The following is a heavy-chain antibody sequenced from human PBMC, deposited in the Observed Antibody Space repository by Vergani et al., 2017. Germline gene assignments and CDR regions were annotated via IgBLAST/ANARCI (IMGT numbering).Heavy chain of an antibody. D-gene: IGHD6-13*01. CDR3: ATGSSSSWYAVGGPSYCFDY. CDR1: GFTFSSYS. V-gene: IGHV3-21*01. CDR2: ISSSSSYI. J-gene: IGHJ4*02. Sequence: EVQLVESGGGLVKPGGSLRLSCAASGFTFSSYSMNWVRQAPGKGLEWVSSISSSSSYIYYADSLKGRFTISRDNAKNSLYLQMNSLRAEDTAVYYCATGSSSSWYAVGGPSYCFDYWGQGTLVTGSS.